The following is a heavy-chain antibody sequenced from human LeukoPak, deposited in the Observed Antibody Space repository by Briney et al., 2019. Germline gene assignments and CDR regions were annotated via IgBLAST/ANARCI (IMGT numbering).Heavy chain of an antibody. Sequence: GGSLRLSCEASGFTFTTYWMSWVRQLPGKGLEWVANINQDGTEKNYVDSVKGRFTISRVNAKNSLDLQMNSLRVEDTGIYYCVKVAKYYYGSETYYFFEHWGQGTPVTASS. CDR3: VKVAKYYYGSETYYFFEH. CDR2: INQDGTEK. D-gene: IGHD3-10*01. V-gene: IGHV3-7*01. J-gene: IGHJ4*02. CDR1: GFTFTTYW.